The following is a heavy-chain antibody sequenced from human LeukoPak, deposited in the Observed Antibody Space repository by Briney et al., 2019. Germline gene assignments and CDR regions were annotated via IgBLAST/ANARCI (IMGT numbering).Heavy chain of an antibody. Sequence: GGSLRLSCAASGFTFSSYAMSWVRQAPGKGLEWVSAISGSGGSTYYADSVKGRFTISRDNSKNTLYLQMNSLRAEDTAVYYCAKGGYYYGSGSYYPEDYYYYYGMDVWGQGTTVTVSS. CDR2: ISGSGGST. J-gene: IGHJ6*02. CDR1: GFTFSSYA. CDR3: AKGGYYYGSGSYYPEDYYYYYGMDV. D-gene: IGHD3-10*01. V-gene: IGHV3-23*01.